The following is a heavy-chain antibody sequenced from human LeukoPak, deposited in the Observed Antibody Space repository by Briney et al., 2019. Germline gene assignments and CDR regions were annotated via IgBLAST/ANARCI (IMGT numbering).Heavy chain of an antibody. V-gene: IGHV4-59*12. D-gene: IGHD1-26*01. J-gene: IGHJ4*02. CDR2: IYYSGST. Sequence: SETLSLTCTVSGGSISSYYWSWIRQPPGKGLEWIGYIYYSGSTNYNPSLKSRVTISVDTSKNQFSLKLSSVTAADTAVYYCARLYWYSGSYSYWGQGTLVTVSS. CDR3: ARLYWYSGSYSY. CDR1: GGSISSYY.